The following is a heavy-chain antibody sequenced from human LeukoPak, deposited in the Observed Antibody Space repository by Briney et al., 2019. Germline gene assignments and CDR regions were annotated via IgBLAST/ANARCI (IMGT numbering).Heavy chain of an antibody. Sequence: PGGSLRLSCAASGFTFSNAWMNWVRQAPGKGLVWVSRIASDGSSTTYADSVKGRFSISRDNAKNTLYLQMNSLRVEDTAVYYCARGRPHGNDYWGQGTLVTVSS. D-gene: IGHD4-23*01. CDR1: GFTFSNAW. CDR3: ARGRPHGNDY. J-gene: IGHJ4*02. CDR2: IASDGSST. V-gene: IGHV3-74*01.